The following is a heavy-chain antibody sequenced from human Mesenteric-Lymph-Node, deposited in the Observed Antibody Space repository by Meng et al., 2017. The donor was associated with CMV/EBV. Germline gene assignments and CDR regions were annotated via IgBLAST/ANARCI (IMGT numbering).Heavy chain of an antibody. D-gene: IGHD1-1*01. Sequence: KAAGGTFSSYAISWVRQAPGQGLEWMGGIIPIFGTANYAQKFQGRVTITADESTSTAYMELQSLTSDDTAVYYCARDMDNWNEDWFDPWGQGTLVTVSS. CDR2: IIPIFGTA. CDR1: GGTFSSYA. CDR3: ARDMDNWNEDWFDP. V-gene: IGHV1-69*01. J-gene: IGHJ5*02.